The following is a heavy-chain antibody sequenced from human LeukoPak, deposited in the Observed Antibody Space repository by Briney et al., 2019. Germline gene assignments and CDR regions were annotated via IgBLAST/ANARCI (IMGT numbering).Heavy chain of an antibody. CDR3: ARVHYYYDSSGYYCY. V-gene: IGHV1-46*01. D-gene: IGHD3-22*01. Sequence: ASVKVSCKASGYTFTSYYMHWVRQAPGQGLEWMGIINPSGGSTSYAQKFQGRVTMTRDTSISTAYMELSRLRSDDTAVYYCARVHYYYDSSGYYCYWGQGTLVTVSS. CDR1: GYTFTSYY. CDR2: INPSGGST. J-gene: IGHJ4*02.